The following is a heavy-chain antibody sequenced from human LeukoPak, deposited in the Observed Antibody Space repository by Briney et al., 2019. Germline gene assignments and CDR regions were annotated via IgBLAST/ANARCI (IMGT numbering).Heavy chain of an antibody. V-gene: IGHV3-64*01. D-gene: IGHD4-17*01. CDR2: ISSNGGST. Sequence: PGGSLRLSCAASGFTFSSYAMHWVRQAPGKGLEYVSAISSNGGSTYYANSVKGRFTISRDNSKNTLYLQMGSLRAEDMAVYYCARVSGYGDSYYFDYWGQGTLVTVSS. CDR1: GFTFSSYA. J-gene: IGHJ4*02. CDR3: ARVSGYGDSYYFDY.